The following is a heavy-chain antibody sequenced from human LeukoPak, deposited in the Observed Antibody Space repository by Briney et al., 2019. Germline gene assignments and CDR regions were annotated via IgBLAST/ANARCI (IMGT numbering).Heavy chain of an antibody. CDR3: ARGPSGSYSGKWFDP. Sequence: PSETLSLTCTVSGGSISSYYWSWIRQHAGKGLEWIGRIYTSGSTNYNPSLKSRVTMSVDTSKNQFSLKLSSVTAADTAVYYCARGPSGSYSGKWFDPWGQGTLVTVSS. J-gene: IGHJ5*02. D-gene: IGHD1-26*01. V-gene: IGHV4-4*07. CDR2: IYTSGST. CDR1: GGSISSYY.